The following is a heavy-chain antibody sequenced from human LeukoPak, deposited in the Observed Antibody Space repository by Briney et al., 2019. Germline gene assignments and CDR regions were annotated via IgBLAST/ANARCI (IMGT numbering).Heavy chain of an antibody. Sequence: GGYLRLSCAASGFTFSSYSMNWVRQAPGKGLEWVSSISSSSSYIYYADSVKGRFTISRDNAKNSLYLQMNSLRAEDTAVYYCARDPVDIVATLDYWGQGTLVTVSS. D-gene: IGHD5-12*01. CDR3: ARDPVDIVATLDY. CDR2: ISSSSSYI. J-gene: IGHJ4*02. V-gene: IGHV3-21*01. CDR1: GFTFSSYS.